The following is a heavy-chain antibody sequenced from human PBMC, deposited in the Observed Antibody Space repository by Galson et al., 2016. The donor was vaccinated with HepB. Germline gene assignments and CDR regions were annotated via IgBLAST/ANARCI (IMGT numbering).Heavy chain of an antibody. V-gene: IGHV5-51*01. CDR2: IYPGDSHT. D-gene: IGHD3-22*01. CDR1: GYSFTSYW. J-gene: IGHJ3*02. CDR3: ARHLSRASITMILVAQRGQSEAFDI. Sequence: QSGAEVKKPGESLKISCKGSGYSFTSYWIGWVRQMPGKGLEWMGIIYPGDSHTRYSPSFQGQVTISADKSISTAYLQWSNLKASDTATYYCARHLSRASITMILVAQRGQSEAFDIWGQGTMVTVSS.